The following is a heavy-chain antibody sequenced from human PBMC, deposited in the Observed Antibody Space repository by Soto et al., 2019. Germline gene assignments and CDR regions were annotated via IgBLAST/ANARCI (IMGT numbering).Heavy chain of an antibody. CDR3: AKGGGWTLDYYYGMDV. CDR1: GLTFEDYA. J-gene: IGHJ6*02. D-gene: IGHD2-15*01. Sequence: LXLSCAASGLTFEDYAMHWVRQAPGKGLEWVSGISWNSGSIGYADSVKGRFTISRDNAKNSLYLQMNSLRAEDTALYYCAKGGGWTLDYYYGMDVWGQGSTVTVSS. V-gene: IGHV3-9*01. CDR2: ISWNSGSI.